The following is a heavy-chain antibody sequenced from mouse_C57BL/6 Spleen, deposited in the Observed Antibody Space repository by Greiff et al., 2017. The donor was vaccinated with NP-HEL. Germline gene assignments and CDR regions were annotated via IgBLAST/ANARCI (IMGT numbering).Heavy chain of an antibody. J-gene: IGHJ3*01. D-gene: IGHD1-1*01. CDR3: ARRSQITTVVAPFAY. V-gene: IGHV1-42*01. Sequence: VQLMQSGPELVKPGASVKISCKASGYSFTGYYMNWVKQSPEKSLEWIGEINPSTGGTTYNQKFKAKATLTVDKSSSTAYMQLKSLTSDDSAVYYCARRSQITTVVAPFAYWGQGTLVTVSA. CDR2: INPSTGGT. CDR1: GYSFTGYY.